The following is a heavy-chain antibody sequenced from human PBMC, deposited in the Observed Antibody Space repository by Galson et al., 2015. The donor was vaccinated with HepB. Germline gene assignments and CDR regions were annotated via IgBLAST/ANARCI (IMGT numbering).Heavy chain of an antibody. CDR3: ARGRLAPYYFDY. CDR1: GFTFSSYA. D-gene: IGHD6-19*01. J-gene: IGHJ4*02. V-gene: IGHV3-66*01. Sequence: SLRLSCAASGFTFSSYAMHWVRQAPGKGLEWVSVIYSGGSTYYADSVKGRFTISRDNSKNTLYLQMNSLRAEDTAVYYCARGRLAPYYFDYWGQGTLVTVSS. CDR2: IYSGGST.